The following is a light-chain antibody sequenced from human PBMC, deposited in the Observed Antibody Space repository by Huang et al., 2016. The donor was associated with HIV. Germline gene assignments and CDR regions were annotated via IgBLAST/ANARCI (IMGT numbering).Light chain of an antibody. CDR1: HSISTY. Sequence: EIVLTQSQATLSFSPGERAILSCRASHSISTYLAWYQQSPGQSPRLLIYDASNRAPGSPPRCSGSGSGTDFTLTISSLEPEDFVVYYCLQRSNWPPTFGGGTKVEI. CDR2: DAS. CDR3: LQRSNWPPT. V-gene: IGKV3-11*01. J-gene: IGKJ4*01.